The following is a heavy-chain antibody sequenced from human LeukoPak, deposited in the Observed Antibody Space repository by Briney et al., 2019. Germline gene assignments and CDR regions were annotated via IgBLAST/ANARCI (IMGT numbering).Heavy chain of an antibody. CDR3: ARDHPYCSSTSCSTNYYYYGMDV. Sequence: PGGSLRLSCAASGFTFSSYSMNWVRQAPGKGLEWVSSISSSSSYIYYADSVKGRFTISRDNSKNTLYLQMNSLRAEDTAVYYCARDHPYCSSTSCSTNYYYYGMDVWGQGTTVTVSS. CDR2: ISSSSSYI. CDR1: GFTFSSYS. J-gene: IGHJ6*02. D-gene: IGHD2-2*01. V-gene: IGHV3-21*01.